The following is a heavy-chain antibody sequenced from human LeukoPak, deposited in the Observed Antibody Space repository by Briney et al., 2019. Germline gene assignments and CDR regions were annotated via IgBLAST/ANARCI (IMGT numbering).Heavy chain of an antibody. J-gene: IGHJ4*02. V-gene: IGHV4-59*12. CDR1: GGSISTYY. D-gene: IGHD1-26*01. CDR3: ARDGHAASGYIDY. Sequence: PSETLSLTCTVSGGSISTYYWSWIRQPPGKGLGWIGNTYYSGSTIYNPSLKSRVTISVDKSKNQFSLKLSSVTAADTAVYYCARDGHAASGYIDYWGQGTLVTVSS. CDR2: TYYSGST.